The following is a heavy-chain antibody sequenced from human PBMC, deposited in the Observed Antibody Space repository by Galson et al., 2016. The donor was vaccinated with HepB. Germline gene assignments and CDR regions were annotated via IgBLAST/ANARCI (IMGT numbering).Heavy chain of an antibody. V-gene: IGHV3-30*18. CDR3: AKDSMDGFEP. D-gene: IGHD3/OR15-3a*01. J-gene: IGHJ5*02. CDR2: ISYDGSDR. Sequence: SLRLSCAASGFTFTTYGIHWVRQAPGKGLEWVAVISYDGSDRYYGDSVKGRFTISRDDSKNTVYLQMHSLRVEDTAMYYCAKDSMDGFEPWGQGTLATFSS. CDR1: GFTFTTYG.